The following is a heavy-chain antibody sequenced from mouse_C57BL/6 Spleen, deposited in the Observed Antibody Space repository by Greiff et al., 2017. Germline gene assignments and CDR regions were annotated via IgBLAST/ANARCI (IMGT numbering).Heavy chain of an antibody. Sequence: VQLQQPGAELVMPGASVKLSCKASGYTFTSYWMHWVKQRPGQGLEWIGEIDPSDSYTNYNQKFKGKSTLTVDKSSSTAYMQLSSLTSEDSAVYYCARKGNYKDYAMDYWGQGTSVTVSS. CDR2: IDPSDSYT. D-gene: IGHD2-1*01. CDR1: GYTFTSYW. J-gene: IGHJ4*01. CDR3: ARKGNYKDYAMDY. V-gene: IGHV1-69*01.